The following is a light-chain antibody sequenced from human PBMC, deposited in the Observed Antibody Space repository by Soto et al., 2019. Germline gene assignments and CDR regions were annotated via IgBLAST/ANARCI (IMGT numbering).Light chain of an antibody. V-gene: IGKV3-11*01. CDR2: DAS. CDR1: QSIGSY. CDR3: HQRSNWLWT. Sequence: EIVLTQSPATLSLYPGERATLSCRASQSIGSYLAWYQQKPGQAPRLFIYDASNRATGIPARFSGSGSGTDFTLTNSGLEPEEFAGSYCHQRSNWLWTFGQGTKVDIK. J-gene: IGKJ1*01.